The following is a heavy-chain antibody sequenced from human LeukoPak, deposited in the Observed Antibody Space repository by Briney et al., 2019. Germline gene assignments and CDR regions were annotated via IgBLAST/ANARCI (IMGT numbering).Heavy chain of an antibody. CDR1: GDSISSSSYY. CDR3: ARLRRNIANH. Sequence: SETLSLMCTASGDSISSSSYYWGWIRQPPGKGLEWIGSIYYSGSTYYNPSLKSRVTVSVDTSKNQFSLKLSSVTAADTAVYYCARLRRNIANHWGRGTLVTVSS. CDR2: IYYSGST. J-gene: IGHJ5*02. V-gene: IGHV4-39*01. D-gene: IGHD2/OR15-2a*01.